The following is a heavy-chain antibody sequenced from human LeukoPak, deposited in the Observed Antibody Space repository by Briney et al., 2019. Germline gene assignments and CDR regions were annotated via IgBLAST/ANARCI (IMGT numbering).Heavy chain of an antibody. Sequence: GGSLRLSCVASGFTFSNYDMGWVRQAPGKGLEWVSVISAGGNNTLYADSVRGRFTISRDNSRNAVDLQMNSLRAEDTAVYYCGKRSTSLRGRGNYWGQGALVTVSS. V-gene: IGHV3-23*01. CDR2: ISAGGNNT. J-gene: IGHJ4*02. CDR1: GFTFSNYD. CDR3: GKRSTSLRGRGNY. D-gene: IGHD2-2*01.